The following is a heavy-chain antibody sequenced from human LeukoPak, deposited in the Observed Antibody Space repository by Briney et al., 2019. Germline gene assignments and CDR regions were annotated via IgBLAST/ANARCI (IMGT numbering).Heavy chain of an antibody. CDR2: ISYDGSNK. D-gene: IGHD1-26*01. CDR3: AKDRGSYLQDYGMDV. CDR1: GFTFSSYG. J-gene: IGHJ6*02. V-gene: IGHV3-30*18. Sequence: QAGGSLRLSCAASGFTFSSYGMHWVRQAPGKGLEWVAVISYDGSNKYYADSVKGRFTISRDNSKNTLYLQMNSLRAEDTAVYYCAKDRGSYLQDYGMDVWGQGTTVTVSS.